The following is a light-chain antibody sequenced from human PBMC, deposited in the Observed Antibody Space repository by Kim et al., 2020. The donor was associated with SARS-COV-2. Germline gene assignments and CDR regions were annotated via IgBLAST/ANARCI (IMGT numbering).Light chain of an antibody. Sequence: NFMLTQPHSVSESPGKTVTISCTRSSGSIASNYVQWYQQRPGSVPTTVIYEDNQRPSGVPDRISGSIDSSSNSASLTISGLKTEDEADYYCQSYDSSNWVFGGGTQLTVL. CDR1: SGSIASNY. CDR3: QSYDSSNWV. CDR2: EDN. J-gene: IGLJ3*02. V-gene: IGLV6-57*03.